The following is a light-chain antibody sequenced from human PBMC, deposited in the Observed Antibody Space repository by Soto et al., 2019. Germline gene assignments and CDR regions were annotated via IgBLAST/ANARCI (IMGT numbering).Light chain of an antibody. J-gene: IGKJ4*01. CDR3: HQRSNRPLT. V-gene: IGKV3-11*01. CDR1: QSVNNY. Sequence: EIVLTQSPATLSLSPGERATLSCKASQSVNNYLAWYQQKPGQAPRLLIYDASSRTTDIPARFSGSGSGTDFTLTISSLEPEDFATYYCHQRSNRPLTFGGGTKVEIK. CDR2: DAS.